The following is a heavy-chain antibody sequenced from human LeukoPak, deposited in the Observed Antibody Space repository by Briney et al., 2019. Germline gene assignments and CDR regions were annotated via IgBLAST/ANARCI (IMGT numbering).Heavy chain of an antibody. CDR3: ARDTFTGELFDY. V-gene: IGHV3-11*04. J-gene: IGHJ4*02. Sequence: GGSLRLSCAASGFTFSDYYMSWIRQAPGKGLEWVSYISNSGSAIYYADSVKGRFSISRDNAKNSLYLQMNSLRAEDTAVYYCARDTFTGELFDYWGQGTLVTVSS. CDR2: ISNSGSAI. D-gene: IGHD2-8*02. CDR1: GFTFSDYY.